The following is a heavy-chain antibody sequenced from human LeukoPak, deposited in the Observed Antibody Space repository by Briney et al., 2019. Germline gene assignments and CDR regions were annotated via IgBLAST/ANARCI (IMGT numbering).Heavy chain of an antibody. CDR1: GDSVSDYP. V-gene: IGHV4-4*07. J-gene: IGHJ4*02. Sequence: SDTLSLTCTVSGDSVSDYPWSWIRHPAGKGLEWIGRIYSNGNTNYNPSLKSRVTVSVDTSKNQLSLTLTSVTAADTAVYYCASYSNYYFEYWGQGTLVTVSS. CDR3: ASYSNYYFEY. CDR2: IYSNGNT. D-gene: IGHD4-11*01.